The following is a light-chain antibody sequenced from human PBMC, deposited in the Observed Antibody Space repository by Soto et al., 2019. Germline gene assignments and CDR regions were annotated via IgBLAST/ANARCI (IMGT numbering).Light chain of an antibody. Sequence: EIVMTQSPANLSLSLGDGATLACRASQSFSDIRLARYQQKPGQAPRLLIYDASSRATGIPDRFSGSGSGADFTLTISRLEPEDFAVYYCQQYGSSPITFGQGTRLEI. J-gene: IGKJ5*01. CDR2: DAS. CDR3: QQYGSSPIT. CDR1: QSFSDIR. V-gene: IGKV3-20*01.